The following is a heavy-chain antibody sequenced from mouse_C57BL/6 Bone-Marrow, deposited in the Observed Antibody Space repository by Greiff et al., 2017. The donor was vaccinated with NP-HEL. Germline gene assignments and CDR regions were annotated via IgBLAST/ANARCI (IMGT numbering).Heavy chain of an antibody. V-gene: IGHV1-54*01. Sequence: VQLQQSGAELVRPGTSVKVSCKASGYAFTNYLIEWVKQRPGQGLEWIGVFNPGSGGTNYNEKFKGKATLTADKSSSTAYMQLSSLTSEDSAVYFCAREDYSNYVDYWGQGTTLTVSS. CDR2: FNPGSGGT. CDR3: AREDYSNYVDY. D-gene: IGHD2-5*01. J-gene: IGHJ2*01. CDR1: GYAFTNYL.